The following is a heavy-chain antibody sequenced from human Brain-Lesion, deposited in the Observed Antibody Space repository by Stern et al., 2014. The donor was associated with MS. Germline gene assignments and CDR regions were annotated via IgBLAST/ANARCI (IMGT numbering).Heavy chain of an antibody. CDR3: ARASGLFEY. J-gene: IGHJ4*02. CDR1: GGSISRSTYY. V-gene: IGHV4-39*01. CDR2: VYYSGST. D-gene: IGHD3-16*01. Sequence: VQLEESGPGLVKPSETLSLTCTVSGGSISRSTYYWGWLRLSPGKGLEWIGSVYYSGSTFYNPSLKSRVTISVHMSTDPFSLPLASVTAADTGLYYCARASGLFEYWGQGVLVTVSS.